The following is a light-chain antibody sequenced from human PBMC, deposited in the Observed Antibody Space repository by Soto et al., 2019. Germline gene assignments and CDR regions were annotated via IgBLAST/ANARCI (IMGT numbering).Light chain of an antibody. CDR2: DGT. Sequence: DIQMTQSPSTLAASVGDRVTITCRASQSVTRRLAWYQQRPGEAHKILIWDGTTLHRGVPSRFSGSYSGTEFTLTISSLQPDDFATYYCQQYKGYYTWTLGQGTKVGIK. J-gene: IGKJ1*01. V-gene: IGKV1-5*01. CDR1: QSVTRR. CDR3: QQYKGYYTWT.